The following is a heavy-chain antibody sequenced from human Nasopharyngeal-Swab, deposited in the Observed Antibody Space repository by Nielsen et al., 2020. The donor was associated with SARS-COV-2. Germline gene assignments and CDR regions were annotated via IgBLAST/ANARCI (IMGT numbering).Heavy chain of an antibody. J-gene: IGHJ4*02. CDR1: GGSIRDNNYY. CDR2: LSYRGVT. CDR3: ARHSRVTTVVVVTLFDF. D-gene: IGHD3-22*01. Sequence: SETLSLTCSVSGGSIRDNNYYWSWIRQPPGKGLEWIGSLSYRGVTFYNPSLRNRVTLSVATSQNLLSLKLDSVTAADTALYYCARHSRVTTVVVVTLFDFWGQGIQVTVSS. V-gene: IGHV4-39*01.